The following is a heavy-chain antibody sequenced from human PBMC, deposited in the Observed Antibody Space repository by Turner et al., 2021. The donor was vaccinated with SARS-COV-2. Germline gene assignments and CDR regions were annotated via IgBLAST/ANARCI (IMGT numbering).Heavy chain of an antibody. CDR2: ISSDGSNK. CDR3: ARARGYSSSWYGVDVPFDP. D-gene: IGHD6-13*01. V-gene: IGHV3-30*04. CDR1: AFTFSSYA. Sequence: QVQPVESGGGVVQPGWSLRPSCAASAFTFSSYAMHWVRQAPGKGLEWVAVISSDGSNKSYADSVKGRFTISRDNSKTTLYLQMNSMRAEDTAVYYCARARGYSSSWYGVDVPFDPWGQGTLVTVSS. J-gene: IGHJ5*02.